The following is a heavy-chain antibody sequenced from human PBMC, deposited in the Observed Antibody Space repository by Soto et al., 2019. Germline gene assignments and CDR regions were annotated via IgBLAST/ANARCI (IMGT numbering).Heavy chain of an antibody. CDR3: AGDGSITMVRGVIDC. CDR2: IIPILGIA. Sequence: QVQLVQSGAEVKKPGSSVKVSCKASGGTFSSYTISWVRQAPGQGLEWMGRIIPILGIANYAQKFQGRVTMTADKSTSTAYMELSSLRSEDTAVYYCAGDGSITMVRGVIDCWGQGTLVTVSS. J-gene: IGHJ4*02. D-gene: IGHD3-10*01. V-gene: IGHV1-69*08. CDR1: GGTFSSYT.